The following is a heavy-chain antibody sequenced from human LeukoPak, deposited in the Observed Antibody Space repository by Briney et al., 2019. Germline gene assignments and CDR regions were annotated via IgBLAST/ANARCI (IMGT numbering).Heavy chain of an antibody. CDR3: ARDSRVPCLGGNCNSHFFDY. CDR1: GYSFSDHD. J-gene: IGHJ4*02. V-gene: IGHV1-8*02. Sequence: ASVKVSCKSSGYSFSDHDINWVRQASGQGLEWVGWMNPTSGNTGLAERFQGRVTVTRDTSMDTAYLELSSLTSEDTAIYFCARDSRVPCLGGNCNSHFFDYWGQGTLVTVSP. CDR2: MNPTSGNT. D-gene: IGHD2-15*01.